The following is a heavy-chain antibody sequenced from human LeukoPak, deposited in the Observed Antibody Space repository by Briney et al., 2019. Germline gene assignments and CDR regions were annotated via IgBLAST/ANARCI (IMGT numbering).Heavy chain of an antibody. CDR3: ARGSSQYYYYGMDV. V-gene: IGHV3-20*01. CDR2: VNWNGGTI. CDR1: GFIFDDYG. Sequence: LSGGSLRLSCTASGFIFDDYGMNWVRQAPGKGPEWVSGVNWNGGTIGYADSVKGRFTISRDNAKNSLYLQMNSLRAEDTALYHCARGSSQYYYYGMDVWGQGTTVTVSS. D-gene: IGHD3-10*01. J-gene: IGHJ6*02.